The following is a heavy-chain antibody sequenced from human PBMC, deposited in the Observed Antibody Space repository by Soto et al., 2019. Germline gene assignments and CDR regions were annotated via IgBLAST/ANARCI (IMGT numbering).Heavy chain of an antibody. CDR2: IYYSGTT. V-gene: IGHV4-31*11. CDR1: GGSFSGYY. Sequence: PSETLSLTCAVYGGSFSGYYWSWIRQRPGKGLEWIGYIYYSGTTYYNPSLKSRLTMSLEKSKNQLSLKLSSVTAADTAVYYCARGHGTVWGQGTLVTVSS. J-gene: IGHJ3*01. CDR3: ARGHGTV. D-gene: IGHD1-26*01.